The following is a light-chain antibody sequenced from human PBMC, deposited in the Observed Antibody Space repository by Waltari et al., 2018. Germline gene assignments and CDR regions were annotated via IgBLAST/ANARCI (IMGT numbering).Light chain of an antibody. V-gene: IGLV4-69*01. CDR1: SGHSSYA. J-gene: IGLJ2*01. Sequence: QLVLTQSPSASASLGASVKLTCTLSSGHSSYAIAWHQQQPEKGPRYLMKLNSDGSQSKGDGIPVRLSGASSGAERYLTISSLQSEDEADYYCQTWGTGIQVFGGGTKLTVL. CDR3: QTWGTGIQV. CDR2: LNSDGSQ.